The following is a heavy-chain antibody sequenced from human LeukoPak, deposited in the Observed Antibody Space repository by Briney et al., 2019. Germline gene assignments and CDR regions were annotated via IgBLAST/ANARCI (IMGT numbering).Heavy chain of an antibody. CDR1: GFTLSSYA. Sequence: GGSLRLSCAASGFTLSSYAMSWVRQAPGKGLEWVSAISGSGGSTYYADSVKGRFTISRDNSKNTLYLQMNSLRAEDTAVYYCAKAPGVTIFGVVNYFDYWGQGTLVTVSS. J-gene: IGHJ4*02. V-gene: IGHV3-23*01. CDR3: AKAPGVTIFGVVNYFDY. CDR2: ISGSGGST. D-gene: IGHD3-3*01.